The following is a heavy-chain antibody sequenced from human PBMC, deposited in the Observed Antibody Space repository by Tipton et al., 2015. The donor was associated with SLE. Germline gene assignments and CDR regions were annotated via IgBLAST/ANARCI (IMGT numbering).Heavy chain of an antibody. CDR3: ARGHNYDSSGNAFCFDY. CDR2: IIPIFGTA. D-gene: IGHD3-22*01. CDR1: GGTFSSYA. J-gene: IGHJ4*02. Sequence: QSGPEVKKPGSSVKVSCKASGGTFSSYAISWVRQAPGQGLEWMGGIIPIFGTANYAQKFQGRVTITTDESTSTAYMELSSLRAEDTAVYYCARGHNYDSSGNAFCFDYWGQGTLVTVSS. V-gene: IGHV1-69*05.